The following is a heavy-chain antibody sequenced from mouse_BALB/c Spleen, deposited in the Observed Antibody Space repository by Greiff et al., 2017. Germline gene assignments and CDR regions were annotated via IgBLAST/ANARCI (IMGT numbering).Heavy chain of an antibody. CDR3: TRYSGAMDY. Sequence: VQLQQPGAELVRPGASVKLSCKASGYTFTSYWINWVKQRPGQGLEWIGNIYPSDSYTNYNQKFKDKATLTVDKSSSTAYMQLSSPTSEDSAVYYCTRYSGAMDYWGQGTSVTVSS. J-gene: IGHJ4*01. CDR1: GYTFTSYW. CDR2: IYPSDSYT. V-gene: IGHV1-69*02. D-gene: IGHD3-1*01.